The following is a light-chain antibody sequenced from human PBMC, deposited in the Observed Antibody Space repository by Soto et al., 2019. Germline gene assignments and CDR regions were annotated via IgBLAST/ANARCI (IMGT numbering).Light chain of an antibody. CDR2: AAS. CDR3: QQTYTTPEIT. J-gene: IGKJ5*01. CDR1: QGISSY. V-gene: IGKV1-8*01. Sequence: AIRMTQSPSSLSASTGDRVTITCRASQGISSYLAWYQQKPGKAPKLLIYAASTLQSGVPTRFSGSGSGTDFTLTISSLQPEDFAIYYCQQTYTTPEITFGQGTRLENK.